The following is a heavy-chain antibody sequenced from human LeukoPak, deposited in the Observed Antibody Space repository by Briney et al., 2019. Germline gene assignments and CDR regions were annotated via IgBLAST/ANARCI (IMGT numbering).Heavy chain of an antibody. Sequence: PGGSLRLSCAASGFTFSSYWMSWVRQAPGKGLEWIGEINHSGSTNYNPSLKSRVTISVDTSKNQFSLKLSSVTAADTAVYYCARLLGTGHFYFDYWGQGTLVTVSS. CDR1: GFTFSSYW. CDR2: INHSGST. J-gene: IGHJ4*02. D-gene: IGHD1-1*01. V-gene: IGHV4-34*01. CDR3: ARLLGTGHFYFDY.